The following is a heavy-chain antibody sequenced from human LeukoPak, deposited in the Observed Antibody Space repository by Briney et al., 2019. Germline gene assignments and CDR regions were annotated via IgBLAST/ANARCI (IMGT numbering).Heavy chain of an antibody. V-gene: IGHV4-39*07. D-gene: IGHD4-23*01. CDR2: IYYSGST. Sequence: PSETLSLTCTVSGGSISSSSYYWGWLRQPPGKGLEWLGSIYYSGSTYYNPSLKSRVTISVDTSKNQFSLKLSSVTAADTAVYYCARDFGYGGNDAFDIWGQGTMVTVSS. J-gene: IGHJ3*02. CDR3: ARDFGYGGNDAFDI. CDR1: GGSISSSSYY.